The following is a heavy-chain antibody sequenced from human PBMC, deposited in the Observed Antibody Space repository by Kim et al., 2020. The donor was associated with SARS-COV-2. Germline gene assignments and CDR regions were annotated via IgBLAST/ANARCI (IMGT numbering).Heavy chain of an antibody. V-gene: IGHV3-9*01. CDR3: ARGSRDYIYYGIDF. Sequence: YVDSVKGRFTIARDTAKNSLERQMDSLRPEDTAFYYCARGSRDYIYYGIDFWGQGTTVTVS. J-gene: IGHJ6*02.